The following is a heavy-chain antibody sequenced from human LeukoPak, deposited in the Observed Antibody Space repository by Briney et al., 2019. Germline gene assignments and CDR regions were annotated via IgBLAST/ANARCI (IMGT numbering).Heavy chain of an antibody. CDR1: GYTFTSYG. CDR3: ARDLGSSSGWLHITYYYYGMDV. Sequence: ASVKVSCKASGYTFTSYGISWVRQAPGQGLEWMGWISAYNGNTNYAQKLQGRVTMTTDTSTSTAYMELRSLRSDDTAVYYCARDLGSSSGWLHITYYYYGMDVWGQGTTVTVSS. J-gene: IGHJ6*02. D-gene: IGHD6-19*01. V-gene: IGHV1-18*01. CDR2: ISAYNGNT.